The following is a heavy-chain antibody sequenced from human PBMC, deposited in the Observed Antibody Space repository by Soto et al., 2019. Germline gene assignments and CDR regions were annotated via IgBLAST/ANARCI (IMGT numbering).Heavy chain of an antibody. CDR3: ARGYIGPSDSA. J-gene: IGHJ5*02. CDR1: GYTFSGYY. CDR2: INADSGDT. D-gene: IGHD2-2*02. V-gene: IGHV1-2*02. Sequence: QVRLVQSGAEVKKPGASVKVSCTTSGYTFSGYYIHWVRQAPGQGLEWMAWINADSGDTKYAQKFPGRVPLTRDTSVRTVYMELSGLRVDDTAMFSCARGYIGPSDSAWGQGTLVTVSS.